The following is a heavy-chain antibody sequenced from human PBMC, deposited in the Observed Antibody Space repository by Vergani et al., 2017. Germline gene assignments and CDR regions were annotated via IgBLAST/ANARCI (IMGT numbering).Heavy chain of an antibody. CDR2: IWFDGSNK. CDR3: SGDRGYGDYADYYFDY. D-gene: IGHD4-17*01. J-gene: IGHJ4*02. V-gene: IGHV3-33*01. Sequence: QVQLVESGGGVVQPGRSLSLSCAASGFTFSSYGMHWVRQAPGKGLEWVAVIWFDGSNKYYAEYVKGRFTISRDNSKNTLYLQMNSLRAEDTAVYYCSGDRGYGDYADYYFDYWGQGTLVTVSS. CDR1: GFTFSSYG.